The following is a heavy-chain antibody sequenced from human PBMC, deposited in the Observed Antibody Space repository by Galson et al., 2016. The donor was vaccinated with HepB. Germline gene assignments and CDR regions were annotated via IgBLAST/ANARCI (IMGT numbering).Heavy chain of an antibody. Sequence: SETLSLTCTVSGDSVSSGTYYWTWIRQSPEKGLEWIGCIYYSGSANYNPSLKSRVTLSLDNSKNQFSLQLTSVSAADTAVYYCTSQMERRGVGAFDIWGQGTVVIVSA. CDR2: IYYSGSA. CDR3: TSQMERRGVGAFDI. V-gene: IGHV4-61*01. D-gene: IGHD1-1*01. CDR1: GDSVSSGTYY. J-gene: IGHJ3*02.